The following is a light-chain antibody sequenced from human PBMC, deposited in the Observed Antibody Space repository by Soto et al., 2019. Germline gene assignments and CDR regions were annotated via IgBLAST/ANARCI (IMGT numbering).Light chain of an antibody. V-gene: IGLV2-14*01. J-gene: IGLJ1*01. CDR1: STDVGGYNY. Sequence: QSVLTQPASVSGSPGQSITISSTGTSTDVGGYNYVSWYQQHPGKAPKLMISDVSNRPSGVSIRFSGSKSGNTASLTISGLQAEDEADYYCNSYSSSTTLYLFGTGTKVTVL. CDR2: DVS. CDR3: NSYSSSTTLYL.